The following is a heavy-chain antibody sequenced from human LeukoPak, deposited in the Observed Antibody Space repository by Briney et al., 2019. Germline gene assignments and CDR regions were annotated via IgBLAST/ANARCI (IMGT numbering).Heavy chain of an antibody. V-gene: IGHV4-59*11. CDR2: VYYSGST. CDR1: GGSISSHY. Sequence: SETLSLTCTVSGGSISSHYWSWIRQPPGKGLEWIGYVYYSGSTNYNPSLKSRVTISVDTSKNQFSLKLSSVTAADTAVYYCARGGSGWYYYYYGMDVWGQGTTVTVSS. J-gene: IGHJ6*02. D-gene: IGHD6-19*01. CDR3: ARGGSGWYYYYYGMDV.